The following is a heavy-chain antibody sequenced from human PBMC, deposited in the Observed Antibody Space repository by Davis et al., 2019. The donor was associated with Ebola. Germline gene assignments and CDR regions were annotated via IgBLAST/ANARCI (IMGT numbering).Heavy chain of an antibody. CDR2: IYPGDSDT. CDR3: ARLDHSGSLGDY. Sequence: KVSCKASGYSFSDYWIGWVRQTPGRGLEWMGIIYPGDSDTKYSPSFQGQVTFSADKSISTAYLQWSSLKASDTAMYYCARLDHSGSLGDYWGQGTLVTVSS. V-gene: IGHV5-51*01. D-gene: IGHD1-26*01. J-gene: IGHJ4*02. CDR1: GYSFSDYW.